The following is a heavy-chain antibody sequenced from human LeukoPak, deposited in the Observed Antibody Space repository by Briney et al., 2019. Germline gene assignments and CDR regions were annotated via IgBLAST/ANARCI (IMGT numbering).Heavy chain of an antibody. J-gene: IGHJ4*02. CDR1: GFTLSSFA. CDR2: ISYDGSNK. V-gene: IGHV3-30*04. D-gene: IGHD1-26*01. CDR3: ARSPGILGTNYFDY. Sequence: GGSLRLSCAASGFTLSSFAMHLVRQAPGKGPEWVAVISYDGSNKNYADSVKGRFTISGDNSKNTLYLQMNSLRAEDTSVYYCARSPGILGTNYFDYWGQGTLVTVSS.